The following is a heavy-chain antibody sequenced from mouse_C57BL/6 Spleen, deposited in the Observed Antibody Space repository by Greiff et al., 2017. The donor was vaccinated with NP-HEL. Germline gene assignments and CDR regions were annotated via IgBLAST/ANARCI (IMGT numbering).Heavy chain of an antibody. CDR2: IWSGGST. CDR3: ARGLLLYYFDY. D-gene: IGHD2-10*01. J-gene: IGHJ2*01. V-gene: IGHV2-2*01. CDR1: GFSLTSYG. Sequence: VKLVESGPGLVQPSQSLSITCTVSGFSLTSYGVHWVRQSPGKGLEWLGVIWSGGSTDYNAAFISRLSISKDNSKSQVFFKMNSLQADDTAIYYCARGLLLYYFDYWGQGTTLTVSS.